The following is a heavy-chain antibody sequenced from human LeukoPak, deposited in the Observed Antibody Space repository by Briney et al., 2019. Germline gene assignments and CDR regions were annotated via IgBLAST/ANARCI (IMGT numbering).Heavy chain of an antibody. V-gene: IGHV1-69*06. CDR1: GYTFTGYY. D-gene: IGHD3-10*01. CDR3: ARNYGSGSYYSSNWFDP. Sequence: SVKVSCKASGYTFTGYYMHWVRQAPGQGLEWMGGIIPIFGTANYAQKFQGRVTITADKSTSTAYMELSSLRSEDTAVYYCARNYGSGSYYSSNWFDPWGQGTLVTVSS. J-gene: IGHJ5*02. CDR2: IIPIFGTA.